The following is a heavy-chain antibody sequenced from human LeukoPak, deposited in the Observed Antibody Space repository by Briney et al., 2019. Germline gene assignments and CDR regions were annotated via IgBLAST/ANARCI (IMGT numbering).Heavy chain of an antibody. CDR1: GFTFTSYN. V-gene: IGHV3-48*01. CDR2: IGTGTSTV. J-gene: IGHJ4*02. D-gene: IGHD3/OR15-3a*01. CDR3: GRDKDWAFDS. Sequence: PGGSLRLSCAASGFTFTSYNMNWVRQAPGKGLEWVSHIGTGTSTVGYADSIKGRFTISRDNAKNSVDLQMSSLRVDDSAVYYCGRDKDWAFDSWGQGTLVTVSS.